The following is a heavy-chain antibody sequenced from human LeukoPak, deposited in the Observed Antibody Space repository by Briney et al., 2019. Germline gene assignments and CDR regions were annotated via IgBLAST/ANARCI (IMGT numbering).Heavy chain of an antibody. Sequence: PGRSLRLSCAASGFIFSRFGMHWVRQAPGKGPEWVAAISSDGLNKFYGDSVKGRFTISRDTPKNTLYLQMDSLRPDDTAVYYCAKGHSSSWYYFGSWGQGTLVTVSS. CDR3: AKGHSSSWYYFGS. V-gene: IGHV3-30*18. CDR2: ISSDGLNK. CDR1: GFIFSRFG. D-gene: IGHD6-13*01. J-gene: IGHJ4*02.